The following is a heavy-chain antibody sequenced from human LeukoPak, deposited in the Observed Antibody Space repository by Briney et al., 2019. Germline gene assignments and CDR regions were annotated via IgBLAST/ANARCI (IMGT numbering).Heavy chain of an antibody. J-gene: IGHJ4*02. D-gene: IGHD1-7*01. CDR2: TYYRSKWYN. V-gene: IGHV6-1*01. Sequence: PSQTLSLTCAIFGDSVSSNSAAWNWIRQSRSRGLEWLGRTYYRSKWYNDYAVSMKGRISISPDTSKNQLSLQMSSVTPEDTAVYYCAREGHNWNYDCFDSWGQGILVTVSS. CDR3: AREGHNWNYDCFDS. CDR1: GDSVSSNSAA.